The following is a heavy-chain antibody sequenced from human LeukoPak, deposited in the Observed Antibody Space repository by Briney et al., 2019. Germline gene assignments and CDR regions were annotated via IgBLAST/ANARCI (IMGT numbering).Heavy chain of an antibody. CDR3: TRGPGSGYKYLNAFDL. Sequence: KPSETLSLTCTVSGGSISSSYWSWIRQPPQKGLEWIGYINYSGITNCSPSLKSRATISVDTSKNQFSLKLSSVTGADTAFYYCTRGPGSGYKYLNAFDLWGQGTMVTVSS. CDR1: GGSISSSY. D-gene: IGHD5-24*01. J-gene: IGHJ3*01. CDR2: INYSGIT. V-gene: IGHV4-59*01.